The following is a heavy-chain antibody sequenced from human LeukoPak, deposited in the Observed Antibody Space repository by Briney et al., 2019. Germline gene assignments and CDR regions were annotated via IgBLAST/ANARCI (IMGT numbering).Heavy chain of an antibody. V-gene: IGHV3-48*04. D-gene: IGHD1-26*01. CDR1: GFTFSSYA. CDR2: ISSSGSTI. Sequence: GGSLRLSCAASGFTFSSYAMSWVRQALGKGLEWVSYISSSGSTIYYADSVKGRFTISRDNAKNSLYLQMNSLRAEDTAVYYCARVGRRRGPYGRPGDWFDPWGQGTLVTVSS. J-gene: IGHJ5*02. CDR3: ARVGRRRGPYGRPGDWFDP.